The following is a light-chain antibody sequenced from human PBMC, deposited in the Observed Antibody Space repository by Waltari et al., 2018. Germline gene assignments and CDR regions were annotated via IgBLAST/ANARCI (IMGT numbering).Light chain of an antibody. V-gene: IGKV4-1*01. CDR2: WAS. CDR1: QSVLFSSNNKTY. CDR3: QQYYSVPWT. Sequence: DVVLTQSPDSLAVSLGERATINCKSSQSVLFSSNNKTYSAWYQQKPGQPPRLLIYWASTRESGVPDRVSGSGSGTDFTLTISSLQAEDVAVYFCQQYYSVPWTFGQGTKVAIK. J-gene: IGKJ1*01.